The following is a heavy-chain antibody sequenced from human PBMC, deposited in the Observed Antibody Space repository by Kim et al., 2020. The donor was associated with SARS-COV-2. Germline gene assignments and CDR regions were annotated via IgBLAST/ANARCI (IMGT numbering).Heavy chain of an antibody. J-gene: IGHJ3*02. Sequence: SETLSLTCTVSGGSISSYYWSWIRQPPGKGLEWIGYIYYSGSTNYNPSLKSRVTISVDTSKNQFSLKLSSVTAADTAVYYCASNPYYGDAFDIWGQGTMVTVSS. CDR1: GGSISSYY. CDR3: ASNPYYGDAFDI. V-gene: IGHV4-59*08. D-gene: IGHD3-10*01. CDR2: IYYSGST.